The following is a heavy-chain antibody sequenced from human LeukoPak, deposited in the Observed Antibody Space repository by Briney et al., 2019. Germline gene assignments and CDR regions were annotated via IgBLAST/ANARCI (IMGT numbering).Heavy chain of an antibody. J-gene: IGHJ4*02. CDR2: INSDGSST. V-gene: IGHV3-74*01. Sequence: GGSLRLSCAASGFTFSSYSMHWVRQAPGKGLVWVSRINSDGSSTSYADSVKGRFTISRDNAKNTLYLQMNSLRAEDTAVYYCARDRLYYGSGSYEIDYWGQGTLVTVSS. CDR1: GFTFSSYS. CDR3: ARDRLYYGSGSYEIDY. D-gene: IGHD3-10*01.